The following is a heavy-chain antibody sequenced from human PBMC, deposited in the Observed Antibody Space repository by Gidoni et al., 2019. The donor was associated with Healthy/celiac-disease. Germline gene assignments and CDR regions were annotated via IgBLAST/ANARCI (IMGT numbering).Heavy chain of an antibody. J-gene: IGHJ4*02. D-gene: IGHD3-10*01. CDR2: IYYSGST. V-gene: IGHV4-59*01. Sequence: QVQLQESGPGLVKPSETLSLTCTVSGGSISSYYWSWIRQPPGKGLEWIGYIYYSGSTNYNPSLKSRVTISVDTSKNQFSLKLSSVTAADTAVYYCARLRGFYGSGDFDYWGQGTLVTVSS. CDR3: ARLRGFYGSGDFDY. CDR1: GGSISSYY.